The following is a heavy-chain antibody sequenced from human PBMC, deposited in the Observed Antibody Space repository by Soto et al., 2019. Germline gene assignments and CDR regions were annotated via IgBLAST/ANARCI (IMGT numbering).Heavy chain of an antibody. D-gene: IGHD1-1*01. V-gene: IGHV4-59*02. J-gene: IGHJ6*03. CDR1: GDSVSNYY. CDR3: ARDQLREYMDV. Sequence: QVQLQESGPGLVKPSETLSLTCTVSGDSVSNYYWNWIRRPPGKGLEWIGYISYSGSTNYNPSLKSRVTTSVDTSKNQFSLKLTSVTAADTAVYYCARDQLREYMDVWGKGTTVTVSS. CDR2: ISYSGST.